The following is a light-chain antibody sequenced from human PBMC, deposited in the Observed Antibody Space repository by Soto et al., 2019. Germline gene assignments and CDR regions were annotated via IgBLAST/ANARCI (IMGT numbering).Light chain of an antibody. CDR2: RAF. CDR1: QSVSSRY. CDR3: QQYNNWPLT. Sequence: EIVMTQSPAILSVSPGERATLSCRASQSVSSRYLAWYQQKPGQAPRLLIYRAFTRATGIPARFSGSGFGTDFTLTISSLQSEDFAVYYCQQYNNWPLTFGGGTKVDIK. J-gene: IGKJ4*01. V-gene: IGKV3-15*01.